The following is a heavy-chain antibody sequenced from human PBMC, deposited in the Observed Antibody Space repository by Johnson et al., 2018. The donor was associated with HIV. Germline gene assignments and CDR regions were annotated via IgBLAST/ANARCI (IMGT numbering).Heavy chain of an antibody. CDR2: IKQDGSAK. J-gene: IGHJ3*02. D-gene: IGHD3-16*02. V-gene: IGHV3-7*03. Sequence: MQLVESGGGLVQPGGSLRLSCAASGFTFDDYGMSWVRQAPGKGLEWVAYIKQDGSAKHYVDSVEGRFTISRDNAKNSLYLQMNSLRVEDTALYYCARGGLGYQNIHDPFDIWGQGTMVTVSS. CDR1: GFTFDDYG. CDR3: ARGGLGYQNIHDPFDI.